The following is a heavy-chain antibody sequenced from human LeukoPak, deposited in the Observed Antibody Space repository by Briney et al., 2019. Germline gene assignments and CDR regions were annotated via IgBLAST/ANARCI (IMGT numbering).Heavy chain of an antibody. Sequence: GGSLRLSCAASGFTFSSYAMHWVRQAPGKGLEWVAVISYDGSNKYYADSVKGRFTISRDNSKNTLYLQMNSLRAEDTAVYYCARGQTTSPLGFDWLLTAFDIWGQGTMVTVSS. CDR1: GFTFSSYA. CDR2: ISYDGSNK. D-gene: IGHD3-9*01. J-gene: IGHJ3*02. CDR3: ARGQTTSPLGFDWLLTAFDI. V-gene: IGHV3-30*04.